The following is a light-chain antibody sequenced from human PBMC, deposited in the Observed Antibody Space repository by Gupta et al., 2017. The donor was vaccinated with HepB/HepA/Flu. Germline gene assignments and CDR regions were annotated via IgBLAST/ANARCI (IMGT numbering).Light chain of an antibody. Sequence: DIQMTQSPSSLSASVGDRVTITCRTSQSIRTYLNWYHQKPGTAPKLLISGASNLQTEVPSRFSGSGSEREFTLTIIGRQPEDFATSYFQQRFDSPWTFGQGTKVEIK. V-gene: IGKV1-39*01. CDR1: QSIRTY. CDR3: QQRFDSPWT. J-gene: IGKJ1*01. CDR2: GAS.